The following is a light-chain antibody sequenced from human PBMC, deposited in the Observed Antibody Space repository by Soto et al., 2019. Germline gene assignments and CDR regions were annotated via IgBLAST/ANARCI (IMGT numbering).Light chain of an antibody. J-gene: IGKJ5*01. Sequence: EIVFTHSPGTLSLSPGERATLSCRASQSLSNNIYLAWYQQKPGQAPRLLIYGASTRATGIPARFSGSGSGTEFTLTISSLQSEDFAVYYCQQYNNWPPITFGQGTRLEIK. CDR1: QSLSNN. V-gene: IGKV3-15*01. CDR2: GAS. CDR3: QQYNNWPPIT.